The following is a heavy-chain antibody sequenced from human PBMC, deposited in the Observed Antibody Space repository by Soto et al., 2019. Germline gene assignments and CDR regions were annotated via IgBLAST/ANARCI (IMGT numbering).Heavy chain of an antibody. CDR2: IIPIFGTA. J-gene: IGHJ6*02. CDR3: ARVRAQTGAPFYYYYGMDV. V-gene: IGHV1-69*13. Sequence: ASVKVSCKASGGTFSSYAISWVRQAPGQGLEWMGGIIPIFGTANYAQKFQGRVTITADESTSTAYMELSSLRSEDTAVYYCARVRAQTGAPFYYYYGMDVWGQGTTVTAP. CDR1: GGTFSSYA. D-gene: IGHD7-27*01.